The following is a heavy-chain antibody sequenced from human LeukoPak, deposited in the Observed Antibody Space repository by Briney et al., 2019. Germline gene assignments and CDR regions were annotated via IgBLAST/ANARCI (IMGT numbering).Heavy chain of an antibody. J-gene: IGHJ4*02. V-gene: IGHV3-7*01. D-gene: IGHD3-22*01. CDR3: ARDNGGSGYSGLDY. CDR1: GFTFSSYW. CDR2: IKQDGSEK. Sequence: PGGSLRLSCAASGFTFSSYWMSWVRQAPGKGLEWVANIKQDGSEKYYVDSVKGRFTISRDNAKNSLHLHMNSLRAEDTAVYYCARDNGGSGYSGLDYWGQGTLVTVSS.